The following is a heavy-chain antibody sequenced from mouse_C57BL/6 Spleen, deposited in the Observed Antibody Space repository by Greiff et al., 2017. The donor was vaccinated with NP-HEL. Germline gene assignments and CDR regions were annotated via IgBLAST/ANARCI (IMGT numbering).Heavy chain of an antibody. J-gene: IGHJ2*01. V-gene: IGHV1-82*01. CDR1: GYAFSSYW. CDR3: ARFPHYYGSSHFYD. D-gene: IGHD1-1*01. Sequence: VQLQQSGPELVKPGASVKISCKASGYAFSSYWMNWVKQRPGKGLEWIGRIYPGDGDTNYNGKFKGKATLTADKSSSTAYMQLSSLTSEDSAVYFCARFPHYYGSSHFYDWGQGTTLTVSS. CDR2: IYPGDGDT.